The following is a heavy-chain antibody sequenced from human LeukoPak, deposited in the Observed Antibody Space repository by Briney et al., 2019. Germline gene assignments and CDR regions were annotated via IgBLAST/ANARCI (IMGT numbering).Heavy chain of an antibody. D-gene: IGHD3-9*01. J-gene: IGHJ6*03. CDR3: ASQGWCILTGYPYHYMDV. CDR2: IYYSGST. Sequence: SETLSLTCTVSDGSISSSSYYWGWIRQPPGKGLEWIGRIYYSGSTYYNPSLKSRVTISVDTSKNQFSLKLSSVSAADTAVYYCASQGWCILTGYPYHYMDVWGKGTTVTVSS. CDR1: DGSISSSSYY. V-gene: IGHV4-39*07.